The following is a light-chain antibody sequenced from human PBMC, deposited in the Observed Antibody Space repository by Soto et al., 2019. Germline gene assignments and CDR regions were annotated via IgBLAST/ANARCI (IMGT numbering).Light chain of an antibody. J-gene: IGLJ3*02. CDR3: CSYAGRSTLV. CDR1: SSDVGSYNL. CDR2: EGS. Sequence: QSALTQPASVSGSPGQSITISCTGSSSDVGSYNLVSWHQQYPGKAPKLMIYEGSKRPSGVSNRFSGSKSGNMASLTISGLKAEDEADYYCCSYAGRSTLVFGGGTKVTVL. V-gene: IGLV2-23*01.